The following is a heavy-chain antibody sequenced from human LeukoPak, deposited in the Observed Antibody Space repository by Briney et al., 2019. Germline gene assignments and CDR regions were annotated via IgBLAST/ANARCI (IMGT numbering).Heavy chain of an antibody. V-gene: IGHV3-33*01. CDR1: GFTFSSYG. J-gene: IGHJ4*02. D-gene: IGHD3-22*01. CDR2: IWYDGSNK. Sequence: PGRSLRLSCAASGFTFSSYGMHWVRQAPGKGLGWVAVIWYDGSNKYYADSVKGRFTISRDNSKNTLYLQMNSLRAEDTAVYYCARVGYYYDSSGYFDYWGQGTLVTVSS. CDR3: ARVGYYYDSSGYFDY.